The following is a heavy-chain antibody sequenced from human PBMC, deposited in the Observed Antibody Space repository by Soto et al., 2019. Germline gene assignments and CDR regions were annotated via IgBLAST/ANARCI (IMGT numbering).Heavy chain of an antibody. D-gene: IGHD2-21*02. V-gene: IGHV4-59*12. J-gene: IGHJ5*02. Sequence: SETLSLTCTFSGGSISSYYWIWIRQPPGKGLEWIGFIYQSGSTHYNPSLKSRVTISVDRSKNHFSLQLTSLTAADTAVYYCARDMSGCSSSDCYLSGWFDPWGPGTLVTVSS. CDR3: ARDMSGCSSSDCYLSGWFDP. CDR2: IYQSGST. CDR1: GGSISSYY.